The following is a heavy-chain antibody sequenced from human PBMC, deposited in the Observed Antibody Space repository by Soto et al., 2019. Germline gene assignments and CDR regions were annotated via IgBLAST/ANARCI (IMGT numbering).Heavy chain of an antibody. CDR2: IIPIFGTA. J-gene: IGHJ6*02. D-gene: IGHD6-19*01. Sequence: GASVKVSCKASGGTFSSYAISWVRQAPGQGLEWMGGIIPIFGTANYAQKFQGRVTITADESTSTAYMELSSLRSEDTAVYYCALGGYSSGWYVGYYYYYGMDVWGQGTTVTVS. CDR1: GGTFSSYA. CDR3: ALGGYSSGWYVGYYYYYGMDV. V-gene: IGHV1-69*13.